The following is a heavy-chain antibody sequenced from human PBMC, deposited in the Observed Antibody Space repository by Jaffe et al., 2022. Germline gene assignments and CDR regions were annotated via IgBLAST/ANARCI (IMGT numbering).Heavy chain of an antibody. D-gene: IGHD2-15*01. Sequence: QVQLVQSGAEVKKPGSSVKVSCKASGGTFSSYAISWVRQAPGQGLEWMGGIIPIFGTANYAQKFQGRVTITTDESTSTAYMELSSLRSEDTAVYYCARGLGSIVVVVAASYDAFDIWGQGTMVTVSS. J-gene: IGHJ3*02. CDR3: ARGLGSIVVVVAASYDAFDI. CDR2: IIPIFGTA. V-gene: IGHV1-69*05. CDR1: GGTFSSYA.